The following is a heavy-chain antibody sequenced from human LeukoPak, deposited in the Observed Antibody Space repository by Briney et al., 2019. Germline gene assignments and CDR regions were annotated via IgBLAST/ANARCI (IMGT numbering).Heavy chain of an antibody. Sequence: SETLSLTCTVSGGSINYYYWSWIRQPPGKGLEYIGCIYSSGSTNYNPSLKSRVTMSVDTSKNQFSLKLSSVTAADTAVYYCARDSRYSDTSGYYYSHYYMDVWGKGTTLTVSS. V-gene: IGHV4-59*01. CDR3: ARDSRYSDTSGYYYSHYYMDV. D-gene: IGHD3-22*01. J-gene: IGHJ6*03. CDR1: GGSINYYY. CDR2: IYSSGST.